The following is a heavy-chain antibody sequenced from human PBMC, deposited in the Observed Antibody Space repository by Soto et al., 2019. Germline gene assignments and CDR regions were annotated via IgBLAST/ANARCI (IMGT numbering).Heavy chain of an antibody. D-gene: IGHD6-6*01. CDR1: EFTFRNYA. CDR3: ARGNVAARFGNWFDP. J-gene: IGHJ5*02. CDR2: IDGSGGGA. V-gene: IGHV3-23*01. Sequence: PGGSLRLSCAASEFTFRNYAMTWVRQAPGKGLEWVSSIDGSGGGAYYSDSVKGRFTVSRDDSQKTLYLQMRSLRVDDTAVYYCARGNVAARFGNWFDPWGQGTLVTVSS.